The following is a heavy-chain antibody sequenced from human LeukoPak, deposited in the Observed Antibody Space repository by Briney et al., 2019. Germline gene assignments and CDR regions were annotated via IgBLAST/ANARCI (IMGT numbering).Heavy chain of an antibody. D-gene: IGHD2-2*01. Sequence: GGSLRLSCAASGFTFSNYGMSWVRQAPGKGLEWLSYISATSTTIYYADSVKGRFTISRDNAKSSLYLQMSSLRAEDTAVYSCVRDTIVVVPSYYMDVWGKGNTVTVSS. V-gene: IGHV3-48*01. CDR3: VRDTIVVVPSYYMDV. CDR1: GFTFSNYG. J-gene: IGHJ6*03. CDR2: ISATSTTI.